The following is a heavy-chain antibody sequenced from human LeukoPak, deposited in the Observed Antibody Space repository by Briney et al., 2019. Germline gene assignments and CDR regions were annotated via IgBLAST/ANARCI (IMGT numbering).Heavy chain of an antibody. J-gene: IGHJ4*02. CDR2: INPNSGGT. V-gene: IGHV1-2*06. D-gene: IGHD3-22*01. CDR3: ARVGYYESSGYYEY. CDR1: GYTLTDYY. Sequence: ASVKVSCKASGYTLTDYYMHWVRQAPGQGLEWMGRINPNSGGTNYAQKFQGRVTMTRDTSISTVYMELSRLRSDDTAAYYCARVGYYESSGYYEYWGQGTLVTVSS.